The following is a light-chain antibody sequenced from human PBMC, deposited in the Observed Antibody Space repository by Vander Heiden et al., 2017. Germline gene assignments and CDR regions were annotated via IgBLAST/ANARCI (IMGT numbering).Light chain of an antibody. CDR3: QQDYRTPYT. Sequence: SLSASAGDRITITCRASQNSSNYFNWYQHKAGRAPRVLIYRAVSLQSGAPSRFSGSGSGTNFTLTISPLQPEDFATYYCQQDYRTPYTFGQGT. CDR2: RAV. CDR1: QNSSNY. J-gene: IGKJ2*01. V-gene: IGKV1-39*01.